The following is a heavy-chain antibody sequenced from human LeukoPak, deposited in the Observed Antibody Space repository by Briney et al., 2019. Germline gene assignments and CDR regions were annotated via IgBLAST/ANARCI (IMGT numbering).Heavy chain of an antibody. CDR2: IKQDGSKK. Sequence: GGSLRLSCVASGFPFSSYWMTWVRQAPGEGLEWVANIKQDGSKKSYVDSVKGRFTISRDNAKNSLYLQMNSLRAEDTAIYYCTRVGYIDEGIDYWGQGTLVTVSS. J-gene: IGHJ4*02. CDR3: TRVGYIDEGIDY. D-gene: IGHD5-24*01. V-gene: IGHV3-7*04. CDR1: GFPFSSYW.